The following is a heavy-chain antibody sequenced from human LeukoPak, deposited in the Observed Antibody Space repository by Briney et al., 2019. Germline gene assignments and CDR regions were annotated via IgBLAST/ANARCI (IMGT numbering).Heavy chain of an antibody. CDR3: AKIGIAVAGTSGAFDI. Sequence: ASVKVSCKASGYTFTSYDINWVRQATEQGLEWMGWMNPNSGNTGYAQKFQGRVTMTRNTSISTAYMELSSLRSEDTAVYYCAKIGIAVAGTSGAFDIWGQGTMVTVSS. CDR1: GYTFTSYD. CDR2: MNPNSGNT. V-gene: IGHV1-8*01. D-gene: IGHD6-19*01. J-gene: IGHJ3*02.